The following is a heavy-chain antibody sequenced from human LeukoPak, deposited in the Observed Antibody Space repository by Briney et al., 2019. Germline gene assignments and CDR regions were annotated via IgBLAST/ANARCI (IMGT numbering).Heavy chain of an antibody. CDR2: IWYDGNNK. CDR1: GFTFSSYG. Sequence: GGSLRLSCAASGFTFSSYGMHWVRQAPGKGLEWVAVIWYDGNNKYYADSVKGRFTISRDNSKNTLYLQMNSLRAEDTAVYYCARDRDYCSGGSCYVDYWGQGTLVTVSS. CDR3: ARDRDYCSGGSCYVDY. D-gene: IGHD2-15*01. J-gene: IGHJ4*02. V-gene: IGHV3-33*01.